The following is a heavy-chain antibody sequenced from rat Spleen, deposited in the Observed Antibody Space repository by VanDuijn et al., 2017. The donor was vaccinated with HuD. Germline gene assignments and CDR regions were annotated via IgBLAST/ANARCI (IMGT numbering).Heavy chain of an antibody. D-gene: IGHD1-5*01. V-gene: IGHV2-61*01. CDR1: GFSVTSYH. CDR2: IWKGGST. Sequence: QVRLKESGPRLVQPSQTLSVTCTVSGFSVTSYHVSWVRQPPGKGLEWVGAIWKGGSTDYNSALKSRLSISRDTSKNQVFLKVNSLQTDDAGNYYCDKHSGVQPYVMDAWGQGASVTVSS. J-gene: IGHJ4*01. CDR3: DKHSGVQPYVMDA.